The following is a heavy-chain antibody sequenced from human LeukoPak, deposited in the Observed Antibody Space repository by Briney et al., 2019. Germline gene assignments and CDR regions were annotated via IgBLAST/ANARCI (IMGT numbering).Heavy chain of an antibody. CDR3: ATASHIVVVPAAIPPMDV. Sequence: ASVKVSCKVSGYTLTELSMHWVRQAPGKGLEWMGGFDPEDGETIYAQKFQGRVTMTEDTSTDTAYMELSSLRSEDTAVYYCATASHIVVVPAAIPPMDVWGKGTTVTVSS. CDR2: FDPEDGET. V-gene: IGHV1-24*01. D-gene: IGHD2-2*01. CDR1: GYTLTELS. J-gene: IGHJ6*03.